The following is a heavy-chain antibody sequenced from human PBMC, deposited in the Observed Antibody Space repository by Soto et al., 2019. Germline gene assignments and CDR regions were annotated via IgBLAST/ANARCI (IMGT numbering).Heavy chain of an antibody. CDR1: GGSISSYY. CDR2: IYYSGST. Sequence: PSETLSLTCTVSGGSISSYYWSWIRQPPGKGLEWIGYIYYSGSTNYNPSLKSRVTISVDTSKNQFSLKLSSVTAADTAVYYCARVAQHSSSWYLRGLNYYYYGMDVWGQGTTVTVSS. V-gene: IGHV4-59*01. D-gene: IGHD6-13*01. CDR3: ARVAQHSSSWYLRGLNYYYYGMDV. J-gene: IGHJ6*02.